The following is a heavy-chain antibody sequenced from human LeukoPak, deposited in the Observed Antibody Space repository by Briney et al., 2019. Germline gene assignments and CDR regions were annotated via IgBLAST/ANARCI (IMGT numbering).Heavy chain of an antibody. CDR3: ARTLGPHDAFDI. J-gene: IGHJ3*02. D-gene: IGHD7-27*01. CDR1: GGSISSSSYY. Sequence: SETLSLTCTVSGGSISSSSYYWGWIRQPPGKGLEWIGSIYYSGSTYYNPSLKSRVTISVDTSKNQFSLKLSSVTAADTAVYYCARTLGPHDAFDIWGQGTMVTVSS. V-gene: IGHV4-39*07. CDR2: IYYSGST.